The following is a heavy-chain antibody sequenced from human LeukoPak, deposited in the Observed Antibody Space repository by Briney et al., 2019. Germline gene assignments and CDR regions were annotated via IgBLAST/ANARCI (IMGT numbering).Heavy chain of an antibody. V-gene: IGHV3-33*06. J-gene: IGHJ4*02. CDR2: IWYDGSNK. D-gene: IGHD3-3*01. Sequence: PGGSLRLSCAASGFTFSSYGMHWVRQTPGKGLEWVAVIWYDGSNKYYADPVKGRFTISRDNSKNTLYLQMNSLRAEDTAVYYCAKDCYDFWSGYEGYYFDYWGQGTLVTVSS. CDR1: GFTFSSYG. CDR3: AKDCYDFWSGYEGYYFDY.